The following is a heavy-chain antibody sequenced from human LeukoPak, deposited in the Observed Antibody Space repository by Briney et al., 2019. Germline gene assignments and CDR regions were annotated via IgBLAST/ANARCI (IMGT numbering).Heavy chain of an antibody. V-gene: IGHV3-23*01. CDR1: GFTFSSYA. CDR2: ISGSGGTT. CDR3: ARDPFQGYSGWEH. D-gene: IGHD5-12*01. Sequence: PGGSLRLSCAASGFTFSSYAMSWVRQAPEKGLEWVSSISGSGGTTYYADSVKGRFTISRDNSRNTVYLQMSSLRAEDTAVYFCARDPFQGYSGWEHWGQGTLVTVSS. J-gene: IGHJ4*02.